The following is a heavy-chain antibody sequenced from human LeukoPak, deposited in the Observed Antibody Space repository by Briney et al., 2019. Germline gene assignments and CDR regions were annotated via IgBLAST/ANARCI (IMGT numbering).Heavy chain of an antibody. CDR3: ARGRKYTSGYRVTELGSGYSDY. Sequence: SVKVSCKASGGTFSSYAISWMRQAPGQGLEWMGGIIPIFGTANYAQKFQGRVTITADKSTSTAYMELSSLRSEDTAVYYCARGRKYTSGYRVTELGSGYSDYWGQGTLVTVSS. CDR1: GGTFSSYA. V-gene: IGHV1-69*06. J-gene: IGHJ4*02. CDR2: IIPIFGTA. D-gene: IGHD5-18*01.